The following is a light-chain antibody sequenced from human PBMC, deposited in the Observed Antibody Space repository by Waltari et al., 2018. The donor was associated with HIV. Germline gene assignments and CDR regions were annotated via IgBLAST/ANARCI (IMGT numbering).Light chain of an antibody. V-gene: IGLV1-47*01. CDR2: KDT. CDR3: VGWDSRLRGYV. CDR1: TPNIQNDN. Sequence: QSVLPQPPSASGAPGQRVPLTCSGTTPNIQNDNANWYHQFPGAAPKLLIYKDTQRPSGVPDRFTGSKSGTSASLAIGGLRSDDEADYYCVGWDSRLRGYVFGAGTKVTVL. J-gene: IGLJ1*01.